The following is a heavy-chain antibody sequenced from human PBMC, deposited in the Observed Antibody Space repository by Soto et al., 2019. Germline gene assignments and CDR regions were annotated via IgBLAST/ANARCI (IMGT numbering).Heavy chain of an antibody. CDR2: INHSGST. V-gene: IGHV4-34*01. CDR1: GGSFSDYF. Sequence: SETLSLTCAVYGGSFSDYFWTWIRQPPGKGLEWIGEINHSGSTNFNPSLKSRVAISADTSRNQFSLRVTSVTAADTAAYYCAGREFASSSFHYYYYAVDVWGQGPSVTVSS. J-gene: IGHJ6*02. CDR3: AGREFASSSFHYYYYAVDV. D-gene: IGHD6-6*01.